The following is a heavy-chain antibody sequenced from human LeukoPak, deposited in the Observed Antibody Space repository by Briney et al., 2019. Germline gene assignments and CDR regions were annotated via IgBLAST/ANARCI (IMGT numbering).Heavy chain of an antibody. V-gene: IGHV3-15*01. D-gene: IGHD3-22*01. CDR2: IKSKTDGGTT. CDR1: GFIFSQYS. J-gene: IGHJ4*02. Sequence: GGSLRLSCAASGFIFSQYSINWVRQAPGKGLEWVGRIKSKTDGGTTDYAAPVKGRFTISRDDSKNTLYLQMNSLKTEDTAVYYCTTDGDYYDSSLNFDYWGQGTLVTVSS. CDR3: TTDGDYYDSSLNFDY.